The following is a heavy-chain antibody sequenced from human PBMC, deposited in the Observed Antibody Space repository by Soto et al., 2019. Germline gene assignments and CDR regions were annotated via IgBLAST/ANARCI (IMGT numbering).Heavy chain of an antibody. D-gene: IGHD2-2*01. CDR3: AREYCSSTSCYGYFDY. V-gene: IGHV1-3*01. J-gene: IGHJ4*02. CDR1: GYTFTSYA. Sequence: ASVKVSCKASGYTFTSYAMHWVRQAPGQRLEWMGWINAGNGKTKYSQKFQGRVTITRDTSASKAYMGLSSLRSEDTAVYYCAREYCSSTSCYGYFDYWGQGTLVTVSS. CDR2: INAGNGKT.